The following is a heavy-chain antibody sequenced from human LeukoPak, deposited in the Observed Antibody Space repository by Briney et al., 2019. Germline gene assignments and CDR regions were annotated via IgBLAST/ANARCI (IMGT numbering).Heavy chain of an antibody. CDR3: ARLAEYQLLTTYYMDV. D-gene: IGHD2-2*01. CDR2: ISAYNGNT. J-gene: IGHJ6*03. V-gene: IGHV1-18*01. CDR1: GYTFTSYG. Sequence: GASVTVSCKASGYTFTSYGISWVRQAPGQGLEWMGWISAYNGNTNYAQKLQGRVTMTTDTSTSTAYMELRSLRSDDTAVYYCARLAEYQLLTTYYMDVWGKGTTVTVSS.